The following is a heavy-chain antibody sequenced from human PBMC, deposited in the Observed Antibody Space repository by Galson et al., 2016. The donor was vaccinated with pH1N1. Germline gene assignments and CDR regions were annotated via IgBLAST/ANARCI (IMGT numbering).Heavy chain of an antibody. Sequence: SLRLSCAASGFTFSSYWMSWVRQAPGKGLEWVANIKQDGSVKYYVDAVEGRFTISRDNAKNSLYLQMNSLTGEDTAVYYCARKGLPDVWGQGTTVTVSS. CDR1: GFTFSSYW. CDR3: ARKGLPDV. V-gene: IGHV3-7*01. J-gene: IGHJ6*02. CDR2: IKQDGSVK.